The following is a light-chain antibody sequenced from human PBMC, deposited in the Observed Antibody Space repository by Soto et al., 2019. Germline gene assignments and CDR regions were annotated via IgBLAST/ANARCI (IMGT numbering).Light chain of an antibody. CDR2: DAS. Sequence: EILFTQSPATLSLSPGERATLSCRASQSISSYLAWYQQKPGQAPRLLIYDASNRATGIPDRLSGSGSGTDFTLTIRSLEPEDFAVYYCQQRSNWLTFGGGTKVDIK. V-gene: IGKV3-11*01. CDR1: QSISSY. J-gene: IGKJ4*01. CDR3: QQRSNWLT.